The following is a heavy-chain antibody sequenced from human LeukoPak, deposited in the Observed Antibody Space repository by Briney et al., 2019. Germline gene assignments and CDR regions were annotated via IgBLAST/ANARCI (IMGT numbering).Heavy chain of an antibody. Sequence: SETLSLTCTVSGGSISSYDWSWIRQPPGKGLEGIGYIYYSGSTNYNPSLKSRVTISVDTSKNQFSLKLSSVTAADTAVYYCARQRGIVGATYYFDYWGQGTLVTVSS. D-gene: IGHD1-26*01. J-gene: IGHJ4*02. CDR2: IYYSGST. V-gene: IGHV4-59*08. CDR1: GGSISSYD. CDR3: ARQRGIVGATYYFDY.